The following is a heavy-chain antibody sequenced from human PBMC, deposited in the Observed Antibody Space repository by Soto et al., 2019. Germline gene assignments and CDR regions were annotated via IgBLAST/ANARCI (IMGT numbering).Heavy chain of an antibody. CDR1: GGSIRSYY. D-gene: IGHD4-17*01. Sequence: PSETLSLTCTVSGGSIRSYYWSWIRQPPGKGLEWIGYIYYSGSTNYNPSLKSRVTISVDTSKNQFSLKLSSVTAADTAVYYCARHAYGDYEFDYWGQGTLVTVS. V-gene: IGHV4-59*08. CDR2: IYYSGST. CDR3: ARHAYGDYEFDY. J-gene: IGHJ4*02.